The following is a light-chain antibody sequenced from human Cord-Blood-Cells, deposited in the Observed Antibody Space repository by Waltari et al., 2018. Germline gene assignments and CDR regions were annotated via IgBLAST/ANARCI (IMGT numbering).Light chain of an antibody. V-gene: IGLV2-8*01. Sequence: QSALTQPPSASGSPGPSVTISCTGTSSALGGSNYVSWYQQHPGKAPKLMIYEVSNRPSGVPDRFSGSKSGNTASLTVSGLQAEDEADYYCSSYAGSNNFVVFGGGTKLTVL. CDR3: SSYAGSNNFVV. CDR2: EVS. CDR1: SSALGGSNY. J-gene: IGLJ2*01.